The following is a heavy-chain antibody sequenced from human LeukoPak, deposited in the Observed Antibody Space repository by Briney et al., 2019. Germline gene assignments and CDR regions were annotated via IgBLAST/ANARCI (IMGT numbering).Heavy chain of an antibody. CDR3: AKPRNIGLGWAQFDY. D-gene: IGHD1/OR15-1a*01. CDR1: GFTFSRFG. J-gene: IGHJ4*02. Sequence: PGGFLRLSCVTSGFTFSRFGMTWVRQPPGKGLEWVASFDGNADGTYYADSVKGRCTISRDNSKNTLYLQMNSLRAEDTAIYYCAKPRNIGLGWAQFDYWGQGSLVTVSS. CDR2: FDGNADGT. V-gene: IGHV3-23*01.